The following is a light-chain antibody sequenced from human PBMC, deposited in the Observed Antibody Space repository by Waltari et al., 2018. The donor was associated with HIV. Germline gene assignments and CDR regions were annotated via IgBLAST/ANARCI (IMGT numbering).Light chain of an antibody. V-gene: IGKV1-9*01. CDR3: QQQNSYSLT. J-gene: IGKJ3*01. CDR1: QRIRNY. Sequence: DILLTQSPPFLSASVGDRVPITCRASQRIRNYLAWYQQKAGRAPKLLIYGASTLQSGIPSRFGGSGSGTEFTLTITNLQPEDFATYYCQQQNSYSLTFGPGTRVDVK. CDR2: GAS.